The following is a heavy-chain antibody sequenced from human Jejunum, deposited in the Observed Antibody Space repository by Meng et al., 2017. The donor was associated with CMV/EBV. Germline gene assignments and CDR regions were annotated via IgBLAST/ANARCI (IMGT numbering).Heavy chain of an antibody. CDR2: ISPYTGNT. CDR1: GYDFIDYG. Sequence: QVQLVQSGAEVKKPGASVKVSCKASGYDFIDYGISWVRQAPGQGLEWMGWISPYTGNTNYAQKFQGRVTMTTDTSTSTAYMDLRSLRSDDTAVYHCARDSYLGEYFQHWGQGTLVTVSS. J-gene: IGHJ1*01. V-gene: IGHV1-18*01. CDR3: ARDSYLGEYFQH. D-gene: IGHD1-26*01.